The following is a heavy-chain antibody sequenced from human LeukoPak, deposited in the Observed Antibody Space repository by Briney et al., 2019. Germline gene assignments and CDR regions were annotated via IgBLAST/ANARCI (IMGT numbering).Heavy chain of an antibody. Sequence: SETLSLTCTVSGGSISSGGYYWSWIRQHPGKGLEWIGYIYYSGSTYYNPSLKSRVTISVDTSKNQFSLKLSSVTAADTAVYYCARDRGPYCSSTSCYNWFDPWGQGTLVTVSS. CDR3: ARDRGPYCSSTSCYNWFDP. CDR1: GGSISSGGYY. V-gene: IGHV4-31*03. CDR2: IYYSGST. J-gene: IGHJ5*02. D-gene: IGHD2-2*01.